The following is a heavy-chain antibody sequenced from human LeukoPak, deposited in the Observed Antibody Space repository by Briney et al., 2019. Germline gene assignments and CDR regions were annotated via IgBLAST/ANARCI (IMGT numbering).Heavy chain of an antibody. V-gene: IGHV3-23*01. Sequence: GGSLRLSCAASGFTFSSYWMSWVRQAPGKGLEWVSVISDSGGTTFYADSVKGRFTISRDNSKNTLYLQMNSLRDEDTAVYYCAKEASGYGYYFDYWGQGTLVTVSS. CDR2: ISDSGGTT. CDR1: GFTFSSYW. J-gene: IGHJ4*02. CDR3: AKEASGYGYYFDY. D-gene: IGHD3-10*01.